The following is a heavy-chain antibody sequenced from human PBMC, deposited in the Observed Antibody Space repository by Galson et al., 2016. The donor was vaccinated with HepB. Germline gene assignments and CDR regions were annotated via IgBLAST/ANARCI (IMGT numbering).Heavy chain of an antibody. J-gene: IGHJ6*04. CDR3: ARDPSVCGGDCNDRYYYFYGMDV. CDR1: GFTFKRFA. D-gene: IGHD2-21*02. CDR2: ISYDGSTE. Sequence: LRLSCAASGFTFKRFAMHWVRQAPGKGLEWVAVISYDGSTEDYADSVKGQFTISRDNSKNTLTLQMNTLRAEDTAVYYCARDPSVCGGDCNDRYYYFYGMDVWGAGTTVTVSS. V-gene: IGHV3-30*03.